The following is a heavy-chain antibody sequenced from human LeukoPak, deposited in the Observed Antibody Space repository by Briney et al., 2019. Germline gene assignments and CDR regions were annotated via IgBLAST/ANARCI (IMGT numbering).Heavy chain of an antibody. V-gene: IGHV4-39*07. D-gene: IGHD6-13*01. CDR3: ARSRGYSSSWYGTIFDY. Sequence: PSQTLSLTCTVSGGSISSGGYYWGWIRQPPGKGLEWIGSIYYSGSTYYNPSLKSRVTISVDTSKNQFSLKLSSVTAADTAVYYCARSRGYSSSWYGTIFDYWGQGTLVTVSS. J-gene: IGHJ4*02. CDR2: IYYSGST. CDR1: GGSISSGGYY.